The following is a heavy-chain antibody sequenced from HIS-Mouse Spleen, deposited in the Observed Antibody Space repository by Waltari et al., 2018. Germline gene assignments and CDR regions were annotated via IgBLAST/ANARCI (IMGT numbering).Heavy chain of an antibody. CDR2: ISYDGSNK. CDR1: GFTFSSYG. D-gene: IGHD3-22*01. V-gene: IGHV3-30*18. CDR3: AKDRLYDSSGYYFDAFDI. Sequence: QVQLVESGGGVVQPGRSLRLSCAASGFTFSSYGMLWASQGPGKGLEWVAVISYDGSNKYYADSVKGRFTISRDNSKNTLYLQMNSLRAEDTAVYYCAKDRLYDSSGYYFDAFDIWGQGTMVTVSS. J-gene: IGHJ3*02.